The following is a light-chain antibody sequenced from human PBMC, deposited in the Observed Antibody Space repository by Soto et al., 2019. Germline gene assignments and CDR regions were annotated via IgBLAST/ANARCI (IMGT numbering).Light chain of an antibody. V-gene: IGKV3-15*01. CDR2: DAS. CDR1: QSVSRD. CDR3: QQYNKFNT. Sequence: EIVMTQSPATLSVSAGERVTLSCRASQSVSRDVAWYQQKPGQAPRLLIYDASTTAAGIPARFRGSGFGTEVTLTISSLQSADFALYFCQQYNKFNTFGQGTKLE. J-gene: IGKJ2*01.